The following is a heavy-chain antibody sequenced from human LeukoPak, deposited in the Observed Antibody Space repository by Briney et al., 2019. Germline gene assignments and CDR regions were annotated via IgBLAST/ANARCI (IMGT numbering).Heavy chain of an antibody. J-gene: IGHJ4*02. D-gene: IGHD2-2*01. CDR2: ISYDGSNK. V-gene: IGHV3-30*04. CDR1: GFTFSSYA. CDR3: ARALTPQKYCSSTSCWSGVCDY. Sequence: GGSLRLSCAASGFTFSSYAMHWVRQAPGKGLEWVAVISYDGSNKYYADSVKGRFTISRDNSKSTLYLQMNSLRAEDTAVYYCARALTPQKYCSSTSCWSGVCDYWGQGTLVTVSS.